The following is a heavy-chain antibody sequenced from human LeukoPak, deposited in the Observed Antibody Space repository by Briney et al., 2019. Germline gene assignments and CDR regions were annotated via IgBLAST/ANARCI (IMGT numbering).Heavy chain of an antibody. D-gene: IGHD3-3*01. CDR1: GGSFSGYY. CDR3: ARGVPIGVVITGWLRWFDP. CDR2: INHSGST. Sequence: SETLSLTCAVYGGSFSGYYWSWIRQPPGKGLEWIGEINHSGSTNYNPSLKSRVTISVDTSKNQFSLKLSSVTAADTAVYYCARGVPIGVVITGWLRWFDPWGQGTLVTVSS. J-gene: IGHJ5*02. V-gene: IGHV4-34*01.